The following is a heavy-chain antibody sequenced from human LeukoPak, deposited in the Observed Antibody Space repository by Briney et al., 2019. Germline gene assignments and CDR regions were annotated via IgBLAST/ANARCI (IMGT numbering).Heavy chain of an antibody. CDR2: IYTSGST. V-gene: IGHV4-61*02. Sequence: SETLSLTCTVSGGSISSGSYYWSWIRQPAGKGLEWIGRIYTSGSTNYNPSLKSRVTISVDTSKNQFSLKLSSVTAADTAVYYCARAAVVTAIHDAFDIWGQGTMVTVSS. CDR1: GGSISSGSYY. J-gene: IGHJ3*02. CDR3: ARAAVVTAIHDAFDI. D-gene: IGHD2-21*02.